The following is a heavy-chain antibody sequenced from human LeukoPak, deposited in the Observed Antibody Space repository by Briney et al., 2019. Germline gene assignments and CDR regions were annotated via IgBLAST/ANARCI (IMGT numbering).Heavy chain of an antibody. CDR2: INPNSGDT. CDR1: GYTFTGYH. J-gene: IGHJ4*02. Sequence: ASVKVSCKASGYTFTGYHMHWVRQAPGQGLEWMGRINPNSGDTNYAQKFQGRVTMTRDTSISTVYMELSSLRSEDTAVYYCARGEDIVVVVAANEDNAYFDYWGQGTLVTVSS. V-gene: IGHV1-2*06. D-gene: IGHD2-15*01. CDR3: ARGEDIVVVVAANEDNAYFDY.